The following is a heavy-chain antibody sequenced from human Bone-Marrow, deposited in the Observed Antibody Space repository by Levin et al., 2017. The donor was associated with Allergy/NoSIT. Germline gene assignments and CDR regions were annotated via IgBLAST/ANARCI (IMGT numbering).Heavy chain of an antibody. Sequence: SCAASGFTFSSYWIHWVRQVPGKGLMWVSRISDDGSGRSYADSVKGRFTMSRDNAKNTVYLQMNSLRAEDTAVYYCARVVYYGSGSYDNDAFDIWGPGTLVTVSS. CDR2: ISDDGSGR. J-gene: IGHJ3*02. D-gene: IGHD3-10*01. V-gene: IGHV3-74*01. CDR3: ARVVYYGSGSYDNDAFDI. CDR1: GFTFSSYW.